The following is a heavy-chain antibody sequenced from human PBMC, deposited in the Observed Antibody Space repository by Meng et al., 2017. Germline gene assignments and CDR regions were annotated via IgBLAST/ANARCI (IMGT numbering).Heavy chain of an antibody. CDR3: ARAVGWLHPNFDY. CDR2: ISYDGSNK. CDR1: GFTFSSYA. J-gene: IGHJ4*02. V-gene: IGHV3-30*01. Sequence: LSLTCAASGFTFSSYAMHWVRQAPGKGLEWVAVISYDGSNKYYADSVKGRFTISRDNSKNTLYLQMNSLRAEDTAVYYCARAVGWLHPNFDYWGQGTLVTVSS. D-gene: IGHD5-24*01.